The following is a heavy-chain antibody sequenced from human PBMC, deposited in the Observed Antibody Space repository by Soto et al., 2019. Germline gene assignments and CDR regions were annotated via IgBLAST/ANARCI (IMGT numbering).Heavy chain of an antibody. CDR2: INPNSGGT. CDR1: GYTFTGYY. CDR3: ARDLFGVVITPDY. Sequence: ASVKVSFKASGYTFTGYYMHWVRQAPGQGLEWMGWINPNSGGTNYAQKFQGRVTMTRDTSISTAYMELSRLRSDDTAVYYCARDLFGVVITPDYWGQGTLVTVSS. V-gene: IGHV1-2*02. J-gene: IGHJ4*02. D-gene: IGHD3-3*01.